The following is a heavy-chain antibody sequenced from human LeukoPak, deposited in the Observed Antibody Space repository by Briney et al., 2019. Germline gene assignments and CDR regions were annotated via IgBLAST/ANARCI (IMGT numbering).Heavy chain of an antibody. Sequence: GGSLRLSCAASGFTFSDYWMCLVGQAPRKGLVWVANIKHDGGETYFVDSVKGRFTVSRDNAKNSLYLQMNSLRAEDTAIYYCARDLTSYDSSGPSYFDYWGQGALVTVSS. D-gene: IGHD3-22*01. CDR3: ARDLTSYDSSGPSYFDY. V-gene: IGHV3-7*01. CDR1: GFTFSDYW. CDR2: IKHDGGET. J-gene: IGHJ4*02.